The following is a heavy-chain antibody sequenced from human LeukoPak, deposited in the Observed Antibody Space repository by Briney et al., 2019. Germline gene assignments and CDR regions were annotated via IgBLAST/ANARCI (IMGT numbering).Heavy chain of an antibody. CDR3: ARDKYYYGSGEGNWFDP. V-gene: IGHV4-38-2*02. J-gene: IGHJ5*02. D-gene: IGHD3-10*01. CDR2: IYYSGST. CDR1: GYSISSGYY. Sequence: SETLSLTCTVSGYSISSGYYWGWIRQPPGKGLEWIGYIYYSGSTNYNPSLKSRVTISVDTSKNQFSLKLSSVTAADTAVYYCARDKYYYGSGEGNWFDPWGQGTLVTVSS.